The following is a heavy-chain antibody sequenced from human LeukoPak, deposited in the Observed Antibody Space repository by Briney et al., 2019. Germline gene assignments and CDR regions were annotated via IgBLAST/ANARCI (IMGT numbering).Heavy chain of an antibody. J-gene: IGHJ3*02. CDR1: GDSISRGRYY. D-gene: IGHD3-10*01. CDR2: T. Sequence: SETLSLTCTVSGDSISRGRYYRSWIRQPAGKGLEWVGTTNYNPSLKGRVTMSVDTSKNQLSLKLSSVTAADTAVYYCARLYYYGSGMFSAFDIWGQGTVVTVSS. V-gene: IGHV4-61*10. CDR3: ARLYYYGSGMFSAFDI.